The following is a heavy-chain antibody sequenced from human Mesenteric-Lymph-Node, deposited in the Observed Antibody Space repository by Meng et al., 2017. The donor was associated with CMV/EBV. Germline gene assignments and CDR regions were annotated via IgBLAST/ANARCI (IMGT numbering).Heavy chain of an antibody. J-gene: IGHJ4*02. CDR2: INHSGST. CDR1: GGSFSGYY. Sequence: SETLSLTCAVYGGSFSGYYWSWIRQPPGKGLEWIGEINHSGSTNYNPSLKSRVTISVDTSKNQFSLKLSSVTAADTAVYYCVREWSAFDYWGQGRLVTVSS. CDR3: VREWSAFDY. V-gene: IGHV4-34*01. D-gene: IGHD2-15*01.